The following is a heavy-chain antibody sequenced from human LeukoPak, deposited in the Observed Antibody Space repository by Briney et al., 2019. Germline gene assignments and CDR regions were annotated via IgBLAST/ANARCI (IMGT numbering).Heavy chain of an antibody. J-gene: IGHJ6*03. D-gene: IGHD4-17*01. Sequence: SETLSLTCTVSGGSISSSSYYWGWIRQPPGKGLEWIGSIYYSGSTYYNPSLKSRVTISVDTSKNQFSLKLSSVTAADTAVYYCARRATVGLDYYYYMDVWGKGTTVTISS. CDR2: IYYSGST. CDR1: GGSISSSSYY. CDR3: ARRATVGLDYYYYMDV. V-gene: IGHV4-39*07.